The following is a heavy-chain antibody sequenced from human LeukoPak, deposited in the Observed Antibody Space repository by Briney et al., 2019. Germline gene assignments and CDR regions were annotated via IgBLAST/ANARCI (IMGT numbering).Heavy chain of an antibody. CDR1: EFTFSNYA. D-gene: IGHD5-12*01. V-gene: IGHV3-53*04. Sequence: GGSLRLSCAASEFTFSNYAMNWVRQAPGKGLEWVSIIYSGGITYYADSVRGRFTLSRHNSENTLYLQMNSLRAEDTAVYYCARARGSHDALDIWGQGKMVTVSS. CDR3: ARARGSHDALDI. J-gene: IGHJ3*02. CDR2: IYSGGIT.